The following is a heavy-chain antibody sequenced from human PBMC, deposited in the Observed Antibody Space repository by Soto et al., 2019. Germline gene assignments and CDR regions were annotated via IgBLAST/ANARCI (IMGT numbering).Heavy chain of an antibody. V-gene: IGHV1-58*02. CDR2: IVVGSGNT. D-gene: IGHD2-21*02. CDR1: GFTFFTSA. Sequence: GASVKVSCKASGFTFFTSAIQWVRQARGQRLEWMGWIVVGSGNTNYAQKFQERVTITRDMSTNTAYMELTSLRSEDTAVYYCAADPYCGGDCYSDYWGQGTMVTVSS. CDR3: AADPYCGGDCYSDY. J-gene: IGHJ4*02.